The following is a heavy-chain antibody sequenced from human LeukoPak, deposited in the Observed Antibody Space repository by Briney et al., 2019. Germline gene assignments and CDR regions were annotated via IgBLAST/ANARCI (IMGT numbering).Heavy chain of an antibody. Sequence: SETLSLTCAVYGGSFSGYYWSWIRQPPGKGLEWIGEINHSGSTNYNPSLKSRVTISVDTSKNQFSLKLSSVTAADTAVYYCARLPTWAYSSSWYRVIYAFDIWGQGTMVTVSS. D-gene: IGHD6-13*01. CDR1: GGSFSGYY. V-gene: IGHV4-34*01. J-gene: IGHJ3*02. CDR3: ARLPTWAYSSSWYRVIYAFDI. CDR2: INHSGST.